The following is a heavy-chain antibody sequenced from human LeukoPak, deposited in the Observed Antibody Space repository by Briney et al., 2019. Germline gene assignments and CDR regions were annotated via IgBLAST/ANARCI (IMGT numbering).Heavy chain of an antibody. Sequence: GASVKVSCKASGYTFSSYDINWVRQATGQGLECMGWMNPNSGNTGYAQKFQGRVTMTRNTSISTAYMELSSLRSEDTAMSYCARSRNQRDLRLLLYWGQGTLVTVSS. V-gene: IGHV1-8*01. CDR2: MNPNSGNT. D-gene: IGHD1-14*01. CDR1: GYTFSSYD. CDR3: ARSRNQRDLRLLLY. J-gene: IGHJ4*02.